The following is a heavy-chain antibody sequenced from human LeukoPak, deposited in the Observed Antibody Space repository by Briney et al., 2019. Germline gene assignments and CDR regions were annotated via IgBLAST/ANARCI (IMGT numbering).Heavy chain of an antibody. Sequence: PSETLSLTCSVSGASISSGSNYWGWIRQPPGKTLEWIGSIYSSGSTYYNSSLQSRVIIIIDTPKNQFSLKLSSVTAADTAVYFCARGPYSYDSSGAFDIWGQGTMVTVSS. CDR3: ARGPYSYDSSGAFDI. J-gene: IGHJ3*02. CDR1: GASISSGSNY. V-gene: IGHV4-39*07. CDR2: IYSSGST. D-gene: IGHD3-22*01.